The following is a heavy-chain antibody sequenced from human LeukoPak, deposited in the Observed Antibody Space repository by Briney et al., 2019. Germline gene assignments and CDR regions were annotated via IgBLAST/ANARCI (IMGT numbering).Heavy chain of an antibody. Sequence: ASVKVSCKASGGTFSSYAISWVRQAPGQGLEWMGRIIPILGIANYAQKFQGRVTITADKSTSTAYMELRSLRSDDTAVYYCARTYYYDSSGYYQDHWGQGTLVTVSS. J-gene: IGHJ4*02. D-gene: IGHD3-22*01. CDR2: IIPILGIA. CDR1: GGTFSSYA. V-gene: IGHV1-69*04. CDR3: ARTYYYDSSGYYQDH.